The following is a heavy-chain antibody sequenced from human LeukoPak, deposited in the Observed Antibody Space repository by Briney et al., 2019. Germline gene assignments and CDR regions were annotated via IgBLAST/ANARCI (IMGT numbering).Heavy chain of an antibody. CDR2: IDPNSGGT. Sequence: RASVKVSCKASGYTFTGYYMHWVRQAPGQGVEWMGWIDPNSGGTNYAQKFQGRVTMTRDTSISTAYMELSRLRSDDTAVYYCARGTSYYYGSGVDYWGQGTLVTVSS. V-gene: IGHV1-2*02. J-gene: IGHJ4*02. D-gene: IGHD3-10*01. CDR1: GYTFTGYY. CDR3: ARGTSYYYGSGVDY.